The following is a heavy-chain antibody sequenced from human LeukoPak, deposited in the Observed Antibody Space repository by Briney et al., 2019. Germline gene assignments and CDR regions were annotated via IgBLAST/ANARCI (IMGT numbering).Heavy chain of an antibody. D-gene: IGHD6-19*01. CDR1: GFTFSSYA. V-gene: IGHV3-23*01. CDR2: ISGSGGST. Sequence: GGSLRLSCAASGFTFSSYAMSWVRQAPGKGLEWVSAISGSGGSTYYADSVKGRFTISSDNSKNTLYLQMNSQRAEDTAVYYCAKARSSGWYKNAFDIWGQGTMVTVSS. CDR3: AKARSSGWYKNAFDI. J-gene: IGHJ3*02.